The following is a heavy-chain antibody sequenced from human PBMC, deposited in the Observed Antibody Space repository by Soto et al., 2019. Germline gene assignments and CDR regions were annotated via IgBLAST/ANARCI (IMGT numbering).Heavy chain of an antibody. J-gene: IGHJ5*02. CDR1: GLIFSNYG. CDR3: AKDGPVKARSGSLSS. CDR2: ISHDGKNK. V-gene: IGHV3-30*18. D-gene: IGHD1-26*01. Sequence: GGSLRLSCAASGLIFSNYGMHWVRQAPGKGLEWVALISHDGKNKYYADSVQGRFTISRDNSKNTLYLQMNSLRGDDTAVYYCAKDGPVKARSGSLSSWGQGTLVTVSS.